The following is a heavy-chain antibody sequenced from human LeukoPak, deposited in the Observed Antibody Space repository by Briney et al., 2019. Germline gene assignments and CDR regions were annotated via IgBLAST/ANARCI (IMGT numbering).Heavy chain of an antibody. CDR1: GGSFSGYY. Sequence: PSETLSLTCAVYGGSFSGYYWSWIRQPPGKGLEWIGEINHSGSTNYNPSLKSRVTISVDTSKNQFSLKLSSVTDADTAVFYCAGGWSGGWYRLWGFDYWGQGTLVTVSS. D-gene: IGHD6-19*01. J-gene: IGHJ4*02. CDR2: INHSGST. V-gene: IGHV4-34*01. CDR3: AGGWSGGWYRLWGFDY.